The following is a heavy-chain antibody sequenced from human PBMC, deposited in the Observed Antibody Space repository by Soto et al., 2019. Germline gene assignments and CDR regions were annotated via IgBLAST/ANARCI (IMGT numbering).Heavy chain of an antibody. CDR3: ARAASGIEYYYDSSGYYYYYGMDV. Sequence: SLKVSCKASGGTFSSYAISWVRQAPGQGLEWMGGIIPIFGTANYAQKFQGRVTITADESTSTAYMELSSLRSEDAAVYYCARAASGIEYYYDSSGYYYYYGMDVWGQGTTVTVSS. V-gene: IGHV1-69*13. CDR1: GGTFSSYA. CDR2: IIPIFGTA. J-gene: IGHJ6*02. D-gene: IGHD3-22*01.